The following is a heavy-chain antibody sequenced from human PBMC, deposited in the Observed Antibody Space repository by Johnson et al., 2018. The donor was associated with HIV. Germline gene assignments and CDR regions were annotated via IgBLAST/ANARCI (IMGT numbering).Heavy chain of an antibody. V-gene: IGHV3-74*01. J-gene: IGHJ3*02. CDR2: INSDGSST. Sequence: VQLVESGGGLVQPGGSLRLSCVGSGFTFSTNWMHWVRQAPGKGLVWASRINSDGSSTSYADSVKGRFTISRDNAKNTLYLQMNSLRAEDTALYYCARAYMSSGSYYDAFDIWGQGTMVIVSS. CDR1: GFTFSTNW. D-gene: IGHD1-26*01. CDR3: ARAYMSSGSYYDAFDI.